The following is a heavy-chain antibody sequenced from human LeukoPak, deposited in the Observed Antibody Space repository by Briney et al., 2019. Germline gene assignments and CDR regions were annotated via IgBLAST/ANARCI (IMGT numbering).Heavy chain of an antibody. J-gene: IGHJ4*02. CDR1: GFTFSSYG. V-gene: IGHV3-33*06. CDR2: IWYDGSNK. CDR3: VKGDFWSGYYRY. D-gene: IGHD3-3*01. Sequence: PGGSLRLSCAASGFTFSSYGMHWVRQAPGKGLEWVAVIWYDGSNKYYADSVKGRFTISRDNSKNTLYLQLNSLRAEDTAVYYCVKGDFWSGYYRYWGQGTLVTVSS.